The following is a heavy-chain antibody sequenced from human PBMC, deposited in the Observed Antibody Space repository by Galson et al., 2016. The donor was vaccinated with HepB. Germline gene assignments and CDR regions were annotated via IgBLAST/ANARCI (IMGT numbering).Heavy chain of an antibody. J-gene: IGHJ2*01. V-gene: IGHV4-39*02. CDR2: ISFTGNT. CDR3: ARRTCCGLESWYFDV. CDR1: GDSITTRNYF. Sequence: SETLSLTCSVSGDSITTRNYFWGWIRQSPGKELQWIGSISFTGNTYYNPSLQSRVIVSADTSKNRFSLSLSSVSAADTAVYYCARRTCCGLESWYFDVWGRGVPVIVSS. D-gene: IGHD2-21*01.